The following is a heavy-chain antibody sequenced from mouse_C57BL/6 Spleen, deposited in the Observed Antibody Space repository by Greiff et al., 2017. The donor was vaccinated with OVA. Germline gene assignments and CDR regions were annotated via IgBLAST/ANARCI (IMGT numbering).Heavy chain of an antibody. CDR3: TAYYDYLTMGMDY. V-gene: IGHV6-3*01. J-gene: IGHJ4*01. CDR2: ISLKSDNYAT. D-gene: IGHD2-4*01. CDR1: GFTFRNYW. Sequence: EVQLVESGGGLVQPGGSMKLSCVASGFTFRNYWMNWVRQSPEKGLEWVAQISLKSDNYATHYAESVKGKFTISRNESKSSIYLQMNNLRAEDTGIYYCTAYYDYLTMGMDYWGQGTSVTVSS.